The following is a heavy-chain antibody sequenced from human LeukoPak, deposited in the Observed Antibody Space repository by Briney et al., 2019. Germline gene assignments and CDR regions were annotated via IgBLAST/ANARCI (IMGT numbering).Heavy chain of an antibody. Sequence: GGSLRLSCAASGFIFSSYEMNWVRQAPGKGLEWVSYIGSGGGTKYYADSVNGRFTISRDNGKYSLYLQMNSLRAEDTAVYYCASFPSSGWYVSGNDFWGQGTLVTVSS. CDR3: ASFPSSGWYVSGNDF. J-gene: IGHJ4*02. CDR1: GFIFSSYE. CDR2: IGSGGGTK. D-gene: IGHD6-19*01. V-gene: IGHV3-48*03.